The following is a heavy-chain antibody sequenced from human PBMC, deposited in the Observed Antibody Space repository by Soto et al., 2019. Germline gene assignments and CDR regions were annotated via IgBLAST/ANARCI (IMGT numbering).Heavy chain of an antibody. J-gene: IGHJ4*02. Sequence: PSQTLSLTCAISGDSVSSNTAAWNWIRSSPSRGLEWLGRTYYRSNWRHDYAVSVKSRITVNPDTSKNHFSLQLNSVTPDGTAVYYCARGVAGSGFDLWGQGTPVTVSS. CDR3: ARGVAGSGFDL. CDR1: GDSVSSNTAA. CDR2: TYYRSNWRH. V-gene: IGHV6-1*01. D-gene: IGHD6-19*01.